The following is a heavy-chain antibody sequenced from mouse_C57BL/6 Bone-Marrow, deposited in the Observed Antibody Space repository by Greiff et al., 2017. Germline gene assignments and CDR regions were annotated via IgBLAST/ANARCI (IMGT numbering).Heavy chain of an antibody. CDR2: ISSGGSYT. Sequence: EVQLVESGGDLVKPGGSLKLSCAASGFTFSSYGKSWVRQTPDKRLEWVATISSGGSYTYYPDSVKGRFTISRDNAKNTLYLQMSSLKSEDTAMYYCARPTVYYAMDYWGQGTSVTVSS. V-gene: IGHV5-6*01. CDR3: ARPTVYYAMDY. CDR1: GFTFSSYG. J-gene: IGHJ4*01. D-gene: IGHD1-1*01.